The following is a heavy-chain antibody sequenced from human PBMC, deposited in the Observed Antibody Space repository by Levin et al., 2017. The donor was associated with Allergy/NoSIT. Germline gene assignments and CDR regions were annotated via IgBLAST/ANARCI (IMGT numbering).Heavy chain of an antibody. CDR3: AKAGRIHLWSAFDY. CDR1: GFTFSSYA. CDR2: INGGAFST. V-gene: IGHV3-23*01. D-gene: IGHD5-18*01. J-gene: IGHJ4*02. Sequence: GGSLRLSCAASGFTFSSYAMNWVRQAPGKGLEWVSGINGGAFSTYYADSVKGRFTISRDNSKSTLYLQMNSLRAEDTAVYYCAKAGRIHLWSAFDYWGQGTLVTVSS.